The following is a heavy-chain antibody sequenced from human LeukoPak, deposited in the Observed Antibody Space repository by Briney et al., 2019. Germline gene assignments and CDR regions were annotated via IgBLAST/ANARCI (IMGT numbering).Heavy chain of an antibody. D-gene: IGHD5-24*01. CDR3: AKGRGYNYWDGFDI. Sequence: GGSLRLSCAASGFTFSNYAMSWVRQAPGKGLEWVSVTSGSGGSTYYGDSVKGRFTISRDNSKNTLYMQMNSLRAEDTAVYYCAKGRGYNYWDGFDIWGQGTMVTVSS. J-gene: IGHJ3*02. CDR2: TSGSGGST. V-gene: IGHV3-23*01. CDR1: GFTFSNYA.